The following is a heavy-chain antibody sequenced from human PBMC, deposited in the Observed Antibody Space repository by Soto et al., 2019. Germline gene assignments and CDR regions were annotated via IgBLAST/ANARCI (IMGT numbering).Heavy chain of an antibody. D-gene: IGHD2-15*01. J-gene: IGHJ4*02. V-gene: IGHV4-39*01. CDR1: GGSISSSSYY. CDR3: ARLTSIVPIDY. CDR2: IYYSGST. Sequence: SETLSLTCTVSGGSISSSSYYWGWIRQPPGKGLEWIGSIYYSGSTYYNPSLKSRVTISVDTSKNQFSLKLSSVTAADTAVYYCARLTSIVPIDYWGQGTLVTVSS.